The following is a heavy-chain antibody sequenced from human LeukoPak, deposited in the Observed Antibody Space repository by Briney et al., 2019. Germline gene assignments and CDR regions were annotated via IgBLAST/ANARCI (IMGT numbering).Heavy chain of an antibody. Sequence: GGSLRLSCVASGFIFSSYAMHWVRQAPGKGLEWVAVISYDGSNKYYADSVKGRFTISRDNAKNSLYLQMNSLRAEDTAVYYCARDPRDWGYFDYWGQGTLVTVSS. J-gene: IGHJ4*02. V-gene: IGHV3-30-3*01. CDR3: ARDPRDWGYFDY. CDR1: GFIFSSYA. D-gene: IGHD7-27*01. CDR2: ISYDGSNK.